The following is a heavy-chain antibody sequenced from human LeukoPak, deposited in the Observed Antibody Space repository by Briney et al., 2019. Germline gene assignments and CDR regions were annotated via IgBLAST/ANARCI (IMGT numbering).Heavy chain of an antibody. Sequence: GGSLRLSCAASGFTFSAFGMSWVRQAPGKGLEWVSSISGGGDGTDHAESVKGRFTVSRENFKNTVFLQMNSLRVEDTAVYYCAKDYYYDSSGYYSGGAFDVWGQGTMVTVSS. CDR1: GFTFSAFG. CDR3: AKDYYYDSSGYYSGGAFDV. CDR2: ISGGGDGT. V-gene: IGHV3-23*01. D-gene: IGHD3-22*01. J-gene: IGHJ3*01.